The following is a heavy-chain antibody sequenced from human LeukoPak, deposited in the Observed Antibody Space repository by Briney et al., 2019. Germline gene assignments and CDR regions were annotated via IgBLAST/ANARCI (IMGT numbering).Heavy chain of an antibody. Sequence: PGGSLRLSCAASGLTFSSYGMHWARQAPGKGLEWVAVISYDGSNKYYADSVKGRFTISRDNSKNTLYLQMNSLRAEDTAVYYCAKDRNYGDPFDYWGQGTLVTVSS. J-gene: IGHJ4*02. CDR1: GLTFSSYG. CDR3: AKDRNYGDPFDY. D-gene: IGHD4-17*01. CDR2: ISYDGSNK. V-gene: IGHV3-30*18.